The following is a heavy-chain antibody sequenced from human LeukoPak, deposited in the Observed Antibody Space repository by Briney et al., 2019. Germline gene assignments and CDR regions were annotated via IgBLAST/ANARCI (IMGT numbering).Heavy chain of an antibody. J-gene: IGHJ5*02. V-gene: IGHV3-23*01. D-gene: IGHD1-1*01. CDR2: ISGSGGST. CDR3: AKDQVEPLPFDP. CDR1: GFTFSSYA. Sequence: GGSLRLSCAASGFTFSSYAMSWVRQAPGEGLEWVSAISGSGGSTYYADSVKGRFTISRDNSKNTLYLQMNSLRVEDTAVYYCAKDQVEPLPFDPWGQGTLVTVSS.